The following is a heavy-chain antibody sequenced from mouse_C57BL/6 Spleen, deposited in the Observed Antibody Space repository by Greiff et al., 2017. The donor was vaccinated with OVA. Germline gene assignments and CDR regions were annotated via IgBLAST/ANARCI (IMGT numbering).Heavy chain of an antibody. Sequence: QVQLQQSGPGLVQPSQSLSITCTVSGFSLTSYGVHWVRQSPGKGLEWLGVIWSGGSTDYNAAFISRLSISKDNSKSQVFFKMNSLQADDTAIDYCARKGLGPWFAYWGQGTLVTVSA. D-gene: IGHD3-3*01. CDR1: GFSLTSYG. J-gene: IGHJ3*01. V-gene: IGHV2-2*01. CDR2: IWSGGST. CDR3: ARKGLGPWFAY.